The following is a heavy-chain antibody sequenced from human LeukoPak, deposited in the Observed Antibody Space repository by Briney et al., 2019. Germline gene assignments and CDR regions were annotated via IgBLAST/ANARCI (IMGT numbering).Heavy chain of an antibody. D-gene: IGHD2-15*01. J-gene: IGHJ5*02. CDR3: ARDTTDGGYCSGGSCWSYWFDP. Sequence: SETLSLTCTVSGGSISSSSYYWSWIRQHPGKGLEWIGYIYYSGSTYYNPSLKSRVTISVDTSKNQFSLKLSSVTAADTAVYYCARDTTDGGYCSGGSCWSYWFDPWGQGTLVTVSS. CDR2: IYYSGST. CDR1: GGSISSSSYY. V-gene: IGHV4-31*03.